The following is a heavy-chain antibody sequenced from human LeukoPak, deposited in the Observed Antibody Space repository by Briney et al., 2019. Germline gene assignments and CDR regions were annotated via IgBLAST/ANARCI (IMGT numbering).Heavy chain of an antibody. CDR1: GYTFTNYG. D-gene: IGHD1-26*01. Sequence: GASVKVSCKASGYTFTNYGISWVRQAPGQGLEWMGWISAYNGNTNYAQKLQGRVTMTTDTSTSTAYMELRSLRSDDTAVYYCARDLLRPKLHEVGEWTTNFNFDYWGQGTLVTVSS. J-gene: IGHJ4*02. V-gene: IGHV1-18*01. CDR3: ARDLLRPKLHEVGEWTTNFNFDY. CDR2: ISAYNGNT.